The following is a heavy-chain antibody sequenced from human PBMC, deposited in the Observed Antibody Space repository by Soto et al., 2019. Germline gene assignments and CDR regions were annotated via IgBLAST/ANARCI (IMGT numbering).Heavy chain of an antibody. Sequence: GALVKVSCKASGYTFTSYGICWVRQAPGQGLEWMGWISAYNGNTNYAQKLQGRVTMTTDTSTSTAYMELRSLRSDDTAVYYCARDWRETNFDYWGQGTLVTVSS. CDR2: ISAYNGNT. V-gene: IGHV1-18*01. CDR1: GYTFTSYG. J-gene: IGHJ4*02. CDR3: ARDWRETNFDY.